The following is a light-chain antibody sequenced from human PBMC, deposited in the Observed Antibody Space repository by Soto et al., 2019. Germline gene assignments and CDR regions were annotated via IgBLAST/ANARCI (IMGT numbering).Light chain of an antibody. CDR2: GVS. V-gene: IGKV3-15*01. Sequence: EIVMTQSPASLSVSPGDGATLSCRASQTVASNLACYQQKPGQGPRLLIHGVSSRAAGVPARFSGSGPGTDFTLTISGLQSEDFAVYYCQQYQNWPPRYTFGQGTKLQIK. J-gene: IGKJ2*01. CDR1: QTVASN. CDR3: QQYQNWPPRYT.